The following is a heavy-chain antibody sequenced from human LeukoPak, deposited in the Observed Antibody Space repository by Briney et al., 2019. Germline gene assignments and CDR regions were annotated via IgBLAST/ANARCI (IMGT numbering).Heavy chain of an antibody. D-gene: IGHD1-26*01. V-gene: IGHV1-8*01. CDR3: AREGRELLIFDY. CDR2: MNPNSGNT. Sequence: GASVKVSCKASGYTFTSYDINWVRQATGQGLEWMGWMNPNSGNTGYAQKFQGRVTMTRNTSISTAYMELSRLRSDDTAVYYCAREGRELLIFDYWGQGTLVTVSS. J-gene: IGHJ4*02. CDR1: GYTFTSYD.